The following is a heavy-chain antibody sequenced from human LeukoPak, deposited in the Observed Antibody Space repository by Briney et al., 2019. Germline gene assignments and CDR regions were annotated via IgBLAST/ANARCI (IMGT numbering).Heavy chain of an antibody. Sequence: ASVKVSCKASGGTFSSYAIIWVRQAPGQGLEWMGGIIPIFGTANYAQKFQGRVTITTDESTSTAYMELSSLRSEDTAVYYCARESTAGTAFDYWGQGTLVTVSS. CDR1: GGTFSSYA. V-gene: IGHV1-69*05. J-gene: IGHJ4*02. CDR3: ARESTAGTAFDY. D-gene: IGHD6-13*01. CDR2: IIPIFGTA.